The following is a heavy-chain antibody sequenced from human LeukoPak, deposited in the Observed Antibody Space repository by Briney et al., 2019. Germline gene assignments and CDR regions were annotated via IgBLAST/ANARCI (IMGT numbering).Heavy chain of an antibody. V-gene: IGHV3-74*01. J-gene: IGHJ4*02. CDR1: GFTFSSYW. D-gene: IGHD7-27*01. CDR3: ARDLRAPPGY. Sequence: PGGSLRLSCVASGFTFSSYWTYWVRQDPGKGLVWVSGMKGDGSDTTYADSVKGRFTVSRDNARNTVYLQMNSLRAEDTGVYYCARDLRAPPGYWGQGTLVTVSS. CDR2: MKGDGSDT.